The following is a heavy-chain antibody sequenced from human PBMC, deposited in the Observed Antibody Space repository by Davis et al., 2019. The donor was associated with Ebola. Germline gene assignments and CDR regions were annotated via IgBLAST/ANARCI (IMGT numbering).Heavy chain of an antibody. CDR1: GGSMRSSY. Sequence: SETLSFTCTVSGGSMRSSYWSWIRQPPGKGLEWIGYIYYSGSTTYNPSLKSRVTISVDTSRNQFSLQLTSVTAADTAVYYCARDFDYWGQGTLVTVSS. CDR2: IYYSGST. V-gene: IGHV4-59*01. J-gene: IGHJ4*02. CDR3: ARDFDY.